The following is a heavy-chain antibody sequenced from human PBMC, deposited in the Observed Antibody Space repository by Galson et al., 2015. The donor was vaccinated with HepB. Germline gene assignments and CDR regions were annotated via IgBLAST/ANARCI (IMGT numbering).Heavy chain of an antibody. V-gene: IGHV3-23*01. CDR3: AKDRPDLGSSWYGYYYYGMDV. CDR2: ISGSGGST. CDR1: GFTFSSYA. J-gene: IGHJ6*02. D-gene: IGHD6-13*01. Sequence: SLRLSCAASGFTFSSYAMSWVRQAPGKELEWVSAISGSGGSTYYADSVKGRFTISRDNSKNTLYLQMNSLRAEDTAVYYCAKDRPDLGSSWYGYYYYGMDVWGQGTTVTVSS.